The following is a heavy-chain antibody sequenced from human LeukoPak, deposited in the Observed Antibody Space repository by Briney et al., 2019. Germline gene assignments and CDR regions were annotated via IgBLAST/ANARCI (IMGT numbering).Heavy chain of an antibody. V-gene: IGHV4-34*01. CDR2: INHSGST. CDR1: GGSISSYY. CDR3: ARRNVGVAHNEFDY. D-gene: IGHD6-19*01. J-gene: IGHJ4*02. Sequence: ASETLSLTCTGSGGSISSYYWTWIRQPPGKGLEWIGEINHSGSTNYNPYLKSRVTISVDPSRNEFSLKLTSVTAADTALYYCARRNVGVAHNEFDYWGQGTLVTVSS.